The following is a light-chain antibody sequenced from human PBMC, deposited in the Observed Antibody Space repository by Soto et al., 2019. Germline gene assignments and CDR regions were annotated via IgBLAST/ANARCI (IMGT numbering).Light chain of an antibody. J-gene: IGKJ5*01. Sequence: EIVLTQSPGTLSLSPGERATLSCRASQNVGGRFLAWYQQKPGQAPRLLINVASTRATGIPDRFSGSGSGTDFTLTISRLDPEDLAVYYCQQYGTSPIAFGQGTRLEIK. CDR1: QNVGGRF. CDR3: QQYGTSPIA. V-gene: IGKV3-20*01. CDR2: VAS.